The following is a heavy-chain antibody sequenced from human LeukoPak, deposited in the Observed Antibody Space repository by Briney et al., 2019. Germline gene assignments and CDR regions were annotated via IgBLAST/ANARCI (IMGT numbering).Heavy chain of an antibody. CDR3: IREVQVRASASLGL. J-gene: IGHJ4*01. V-gene: IGHV3-74*01. CDR1: GFSISVYW. D-gene: IGHD3-16*01. CDR2: MNSGGTTI. Sequence: GGSLRLSCAASGFSISVYWMHWVPHAAGEGVVCVSRMNSGGTTINYADYVKGRFTISRDNVENTLHLQMNSLRVEDTAVYYCIREVQVRASASLGLWGQGTLGTVSS.